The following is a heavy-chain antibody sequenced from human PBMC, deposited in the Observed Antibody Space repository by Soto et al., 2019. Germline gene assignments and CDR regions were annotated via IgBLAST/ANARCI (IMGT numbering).Heavy chain of an antibody. CDR2: INPNSGGT. CDR3: ARGSVAAAGTVGYYYGMDV. V-gene: IGHV1-2*04. D-gene: IGHD6-13*01. Sequence: ASVKVSCKASGYTFTSYYMHWVRQAPGQGLEWMGWINPNSGGTNYAQKFQGWVTMTRDTSISTAYMELSRLRSDDTAVYYCARGSVAAAGTVGYYYGMDVWGQGTTVTVSS. CDR1: GYTFTSYY. J-gene: IGHJ6*02.